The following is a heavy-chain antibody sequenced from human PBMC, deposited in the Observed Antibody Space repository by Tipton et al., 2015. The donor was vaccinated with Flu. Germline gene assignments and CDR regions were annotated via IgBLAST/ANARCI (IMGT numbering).Heavy chain of an antibody. D-gene: IGHD3-10*01. CDR1: GDSMNSFY. J-gene: IGHJ4*02. CDR2: MYASGST. V-gene: IGHV4-4*07. CDR3: ARGSGSGTEMIFDF. Sequence: LSCTVSGDSMNSFYWSWIRQPAGKGLQWIGRMYASGSTKYNPSLKSRVTMSVDTSKNQFSLKLTSVTAADTAVYYCARGSGSGTEMIFDFWGQGTLVTVSS.